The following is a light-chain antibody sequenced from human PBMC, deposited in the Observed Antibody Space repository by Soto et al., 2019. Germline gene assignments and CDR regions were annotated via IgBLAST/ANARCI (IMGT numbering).Light chain of an antibody. J-gene: IGLJ3*02. CDR3: QSYDSSLSCWV. Sequence: QPVLTQPPSVSWAPGQRVTISCTGSSSNIGAGYDVHWYQQLPGTAPKLLIYGNTNRPSGVPDRFSASKSGTSASLAITGLQAEDEADYYCQSYDSSLSCWVFGGGTKLTVL. CDR1: SSNIGAGYD. CDR2: GNT. V-gene: IGLV1-40*01.